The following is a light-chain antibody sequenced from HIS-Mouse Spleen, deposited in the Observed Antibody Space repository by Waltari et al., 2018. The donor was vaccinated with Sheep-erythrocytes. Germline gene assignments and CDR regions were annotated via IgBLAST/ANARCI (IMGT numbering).Light chain of an antibody. J-gene: IGLJ1*01. V-gene: IGLV2-11*01. CDR1: SSDVGGYNY. Sequence: QSALTQPRSVSGSPGQSVTISCTGTSSDVGGYNYVSWYQQHPGEAPKLMIYDGSKRPQWVRVRFSGSKSGNPASLTISGLQAEDEADDYCCSYAGSYNHVFATGTKVTVL. CDR2: DGS. CDR3: CSYAGSYNHV.